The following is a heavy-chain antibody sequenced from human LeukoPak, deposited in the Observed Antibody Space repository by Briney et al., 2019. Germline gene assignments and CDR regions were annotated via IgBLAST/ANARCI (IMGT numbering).Heavy chain of an antibody. CDR2: ISGSGGST. CDR3: AKDNRGTIVVVTPYYFDY. Sequence: GGSLRLSCAASGFTFGTYAMSWVRQAPGKGLEWVSDISGSGGSTHYADSVKGRFTISRDNSKNTLYLRMNSLRAEDTAIYYCAKDNRGTIVVVTPYYFDYWGQGTLVTVSS. V-gene: IGHV3-23*01. CDR1: GFTFGTYA. J-gene: IGHJ4*02. D-gene: IGHD3-22*01.